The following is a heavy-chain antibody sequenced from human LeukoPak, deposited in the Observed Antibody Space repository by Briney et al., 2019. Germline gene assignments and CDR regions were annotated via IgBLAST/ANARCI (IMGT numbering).Heavy chain of an antibody. Sequence: PGGSLRLSCAASGFTFSDYYMSWIRQAPGKGLEWVSYISASGGDIYYADSVKGRFTISRDNAKNTLFLQMGSLRAEDTAVYYCARLPYLSATFWSYYFDYWGQGALVTVSS. CDR3: ARLPYLSATFWSYYFDY. D-gene: IGHD1-26*01. CDR2: ISASGGDI. V-gene: IGHV3-11*01. CDR1: GFTFSDYY. J-gene: IGHJ4*02.